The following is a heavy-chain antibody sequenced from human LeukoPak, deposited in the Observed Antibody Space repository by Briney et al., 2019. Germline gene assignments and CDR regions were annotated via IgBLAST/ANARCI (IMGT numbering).Heavy chain of an antibody. V-gene: IGHV4-4*07. D-gene: IGHD1-26*01. CDR2: IYNSGTT. J-gene: IGHJ4*02. CDR1: GGSITGYY. Sequence: SETLSLTCTVSGGSITGYYWSWVRQPAGQGLEWIGRIYNSGTTNYSPSLRSRVTMSADTSKNPFSLTLSSVTAADTAVYFCATAVGFARRWGQGTLVTVSS. CDR3: ATAVGFARR.